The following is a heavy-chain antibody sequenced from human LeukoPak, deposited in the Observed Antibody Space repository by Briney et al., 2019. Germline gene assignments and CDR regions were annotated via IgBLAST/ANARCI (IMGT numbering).Heavy chain of an antibody. Sequence: SQTLSLTCAISGDSVSSNSAAWNWIRQSPSRGLEWLGRTYYRPKWYNDYAVSVKSRITINPDTSKNQFSLQLNSVTPEDTAVYYCARDYYDSSGYYYLPPNTAFDYWGQGTLVTVSS. CDR2: TYYRPKWYN. J-gene: IGHJ4*02. CDR3: ARDYYDSSGYYYLPPNTAFDY. D-gene: IGHD3-22*01. V-gene: IGHV6-1*01. CDR1: GDSVSSNSAA.